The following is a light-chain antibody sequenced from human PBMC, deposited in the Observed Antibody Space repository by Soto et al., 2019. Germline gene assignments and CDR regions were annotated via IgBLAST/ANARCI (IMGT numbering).Light chain of an antibody. Sequence: QSALTQPASASGSPAQSITISCTGTSSDVGGHNSVSWYRQDPGKAPKLMIYDVSNRPSGVSDRFSGSKSGNTASLTISGLQIEDEADYYCSSFTSSVTYVFGTGTKVTVL. CDR1: SSDVGGHNS. CDR2: DVS. CDR3: SSFTSSVTYV. J-gene: IGLJ1*01. V-gene: IGLV2-14*01.